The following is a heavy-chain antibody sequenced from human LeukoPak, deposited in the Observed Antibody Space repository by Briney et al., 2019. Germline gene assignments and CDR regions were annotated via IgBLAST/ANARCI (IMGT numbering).Heavy chain of an antibody. V-gene: IGHV3-21*05. D-gene: IGHD5-18*01. J-gene: IGHJ4*02. CDR2: ISSSSSYI. CDR3: ARGETAMVARYYLDY. CDR1: GFTFSSYS. Sequence: GGSLRLSCAASGFTFSSYSMNWVRQAPGKGLEWVSYISSSSSYIYYADSVKGRFTISRDNAKNSLYLQMNSLRAEDTAVYYCARGETAMVARYYLDYWGQGTLVTVSS.